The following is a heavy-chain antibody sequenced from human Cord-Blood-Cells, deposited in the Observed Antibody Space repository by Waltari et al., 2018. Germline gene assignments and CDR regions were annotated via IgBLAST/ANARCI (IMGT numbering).Heavy chain of an antibody. J-gene: IGHJ4*02. CDR2: IIPILGIA. CDR3: ARERGYYDY. D-gene: IGHD3-10*01. Sequence: QVQLVKSGAEGKKPGSSVKVSCKAAGGTVSSYTISWVRQAPGQGLDWMGRIIPILGIANYAQKFQGRVTITADKSTSTAYMELSSLRSEDTAVYYCARERGYYDYWGQGTLVTVSS. V-gene: IGHV1-69*08. CDR1: GGTVSSYT.